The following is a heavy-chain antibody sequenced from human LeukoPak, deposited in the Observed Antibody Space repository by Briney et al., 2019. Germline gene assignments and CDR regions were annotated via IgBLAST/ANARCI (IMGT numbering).Heavy chain of an antibody. CDR3: ARDREGYSSYGILEY. CDR2: IIPIFGTA. V-gene: IGHV1-69*05. J-gene: IGHJ4*02. CDR1: GYTFTSYA. D-gene: IGHD5-18*01. Sequence: SVKVSCKASGYTFTSYAISWVRQAPGQGLEWMGRIIPIFGTANYAQKFQGRVMITTDESTSTAYMELSSLRSEDTAVYYCARDREGYSSYGILEYWGQGTLVTVSS.